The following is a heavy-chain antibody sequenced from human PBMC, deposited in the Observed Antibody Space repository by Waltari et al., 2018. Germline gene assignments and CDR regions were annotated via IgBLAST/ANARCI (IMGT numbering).Heavy chain of an antibody. CDR3: ARENIVGTWEYYFDY. CDR1: GGAISSGSYY. J-gene: IGHJ4*02. D-gene: IGHD1-26*01. Sequence: QVQLQESGPGLVKPSQTLSLTCTVSGGAISSGSYYWSWIRQPAGKGLEWIGYIYTSESTNYTPSLKTRVTISVDTAKNQFSLKLSSVTAADTAVYYCARENIVGTWEYYFDYWGQGTLVTVSS. CDR2: IYTSEST. V-gene: IGHV4-61*09.